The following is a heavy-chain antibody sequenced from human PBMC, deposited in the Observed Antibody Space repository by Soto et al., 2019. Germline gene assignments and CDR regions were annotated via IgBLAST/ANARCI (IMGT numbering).Heavy chain of an antibody. D-gene: IGHD4-17*01. Sequence: SETLSLTCTVSGVSISSGGFYWSWLRPHTGKGREWIGYIYYSGSTYYNPSLKSRVTISVDTSKNQFSLKLSSVTAADTAVYYCARDSDYGPPGWGQGTLVTVSS. CDR2: IYYSGST. V-gene: IGHV4-31*03. J-gene: IGHJ4*02. CDR3: ARDSDYGPPG. CDR1: GVSISSGGFY.